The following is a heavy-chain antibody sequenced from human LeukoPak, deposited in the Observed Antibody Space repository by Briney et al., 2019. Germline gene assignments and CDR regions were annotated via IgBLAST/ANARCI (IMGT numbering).Heavy chain of an antibody. CDR1: GGSISSYY. D-gene: IGHD3-22*01. CDR2: IYYSGST. J-gene: IGHJ4*02. V-gene: IGHV4-59*01. Sequence: SETLSLTCAVSGGSISSYYWSWIRQPPGKGLEWIGYIYYSGSTNYNPSLKSRVTISVDTSKNQYTLKLSAVTAADTAVYYCARKPYSSGYSPYDYWGQETLGTVSS. CDR3: ARKPYSSGYSPYDY.